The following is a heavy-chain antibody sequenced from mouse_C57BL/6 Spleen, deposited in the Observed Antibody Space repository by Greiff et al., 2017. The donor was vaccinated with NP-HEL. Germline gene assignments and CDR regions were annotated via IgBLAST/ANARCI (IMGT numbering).Heavy chain of an antibody. V-gene: IGHV1-26*01. D-gene: IGHD2-4*01. CDR1: GYTFTDYY. Sequence: VQLQQSGPELVKPGASVKISCKASGYTFTDYYMNWVKQSHGKSLEWIGDINPNNGGTSYNQKFKGKATLTVDKSSSTAYMELRSLTSEDSAVYYCARGGLRRGNAMDYWGQGTSVTVSS. CDR3: ARGGLRRGNAMDY. J-gene: IGHJ4*01. CDR2: INPNNGGT.